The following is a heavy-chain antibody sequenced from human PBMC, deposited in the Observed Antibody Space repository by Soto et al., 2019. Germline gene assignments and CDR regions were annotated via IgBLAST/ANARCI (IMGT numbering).Heavy chain of an antibody. CDR3: AKELYDYVWGSYRKINWFDP. CDR2: ISYDGSNK. V-gene: IGHV3-30*18. Sequence: GGSLILSCAASGFTFSSYGMHWVRQAPGKGLEWVAVISYDGSNKYYADSVKGRFTISRDNSKNTLYLQMNSLRAEDTAVYYCAKELYDYVWGSYRKINWFDPWGQGTLVTVSS. J-gene: IGHJ5*02. D-gene: IGHD3-16*02. CDR1: GFTFSSYG.